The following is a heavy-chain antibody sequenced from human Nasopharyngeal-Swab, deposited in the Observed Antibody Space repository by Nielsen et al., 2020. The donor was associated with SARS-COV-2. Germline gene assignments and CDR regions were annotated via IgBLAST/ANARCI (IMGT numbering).Heavy chain of an antibody. CDR2: ISSSSSYI. D-gene: IGHD6-13*01. Sequence: ETLSLTCAASGFTFSSYSMNWVRQAPGKGLEWVSSISSSSSYIYYADSVKGRFTISRDNAKNSLYLQMNSLRAEDTAVYYCARDPIGYSSSSWWFDPWGQGTLVTVSS. J-gene: IGHJ5*02. V-gene: IGHV3-21*01. CDR1: GFTFSSYS. CDR3: ARDPIGYSSSSWWFDP.